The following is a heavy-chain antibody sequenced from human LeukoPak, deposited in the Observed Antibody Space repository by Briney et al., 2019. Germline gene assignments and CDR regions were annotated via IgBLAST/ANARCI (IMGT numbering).Heavy chain of an antibody. CDR3: AKGGLTTPLHY. Sequence: GGSLRLSCAASGFTFSSHSMNWVRQAPGGGLEWISSISGDGARTYYTNSVKGRFTISRDNPKNTLFLQVNSLRVEDTAVYYCAKGGLTTPLHYWGQGTLVTVSS. CDR2: ISGDGART. CDR1: GFTFSSHS. J-gene: IGHJ4*02. V-gene: IGHV3-23*01. D-gene: IGHD1-14*01.